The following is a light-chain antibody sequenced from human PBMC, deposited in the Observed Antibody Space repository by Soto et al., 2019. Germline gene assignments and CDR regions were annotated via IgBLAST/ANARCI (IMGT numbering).Light chain of an antibody. V-gene: IGLV1-44*01. J-gene: IGLJ1*01. CDR2: SNN. CDR3: AAWDDSLNGREV. CDR1: SSNIGSNS. Sequence: QSVLTQPPSASGTPGQRVTISCSGSSSNIGSNSVNWYQQLPGAAPKLLLYSNNQRPSGVPDRFSGSKPGTSAALAISGLQSEDEADYYCAAWDDSLNGREVFGTGTKVTVL.